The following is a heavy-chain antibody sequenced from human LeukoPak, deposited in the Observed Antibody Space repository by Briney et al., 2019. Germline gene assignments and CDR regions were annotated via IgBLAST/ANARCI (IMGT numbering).Heavy chain of an antibody. Sequence: GGSLRLSCAASGFTFSSYWMSWVRQAPGKGLEWVANIKQDGSEKYYVDSVEGRFTISRDNAKNSLYLQMNSLRAEDTAVYYCARHLEVGYSSSWYSMYYYYGMDVWGQGTTVTVSS. CDR1: GFTFSSYW. CDR2: IKQDGSEK. D-gene: IGHD6-13*01. CDR3: ARHLEVGYSSSWYSMYYYYGMDV. V-gene: IGHV3-7*01. J-gene: IGHJ6*02.